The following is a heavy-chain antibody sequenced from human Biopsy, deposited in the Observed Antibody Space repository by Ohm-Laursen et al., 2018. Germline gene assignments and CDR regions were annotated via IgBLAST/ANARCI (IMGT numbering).Heavy chain of an antibody. Sequence: SVKVSCKVSGYTFSMYAIIWVRQAPGQGLEWVGWSSAYNGKTNYAQNFQARVSLTEDTSTDTAYMELRSLRSDGTAVYYCARDRWPHVTLLGLVVFDFWGQGTLVIVSS. CDR2: SSAYNGKT. CDR3: ARDRWPHVTLLGLVVFDF. V-gene: IGHV1-18*01. D-gene: IGHD3-3*01. CDR1: GYTFSMYA. J-gene: IGHJ4*02.